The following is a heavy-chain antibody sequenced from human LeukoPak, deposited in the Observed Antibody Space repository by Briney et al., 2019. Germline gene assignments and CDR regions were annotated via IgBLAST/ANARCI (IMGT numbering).Heavy chain of an antibody. CDR2: IRYDGSNK. V-gene: IGHV3-30*02. J-gene: IGHJ6*03. CDR1: GFTFSSYG. D-gene: IGHD2-2*01. CDR3: AKGIIVVPAATAYYYMDV. Sequence: GGSLRLSCAASGFTFSSYGMHWVRQAPGKGLEGVAFIRYDGSNKYYADSVKGRFTISRDNSKNTLYLQMNSLRAEDTAVYYCAKGIIVVPAATAYYYMDVWGKGTTVTVSS.